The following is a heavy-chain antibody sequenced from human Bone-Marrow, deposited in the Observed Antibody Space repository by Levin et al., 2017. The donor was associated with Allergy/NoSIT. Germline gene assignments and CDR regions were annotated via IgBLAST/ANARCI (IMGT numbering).Heavy chain of an antibody. Sequence: GESLKISCAASGFTFSNYGVHWVRQAPGKGLDWVAFISYDGIDKNYADSVRGRFTISRDNSKNTFYLQMNSLRVDDTAVYYCARTDTALAAFDYWGQGTLVAVSS. J-gene: IGHJ4*02. CDR3: ARTDTALAAFDY. D-gene: IGHD5-18*01. CDR2: ISYDGIDK. V-gene: IGHV3-30-3*01. CDR1: GFTFSNYG.